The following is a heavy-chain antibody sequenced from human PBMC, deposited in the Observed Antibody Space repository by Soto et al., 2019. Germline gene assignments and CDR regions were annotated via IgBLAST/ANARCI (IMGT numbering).Heavy chain of an antibody. Sequence: ASVRVSCKASRYTFTSYAMHWVRQAPGQRLEWMGWINAGNGNTKYSQKFQGRVTITRDTSASTAYMELSSLRSEDTAVYYCARHYGHYDYVWGSYRFGYCFDYWGQGTLVTVSS. J-gene: IGHJ4*02. CDR1: RYTFTSYA. D-gene: IGHD3-16*02. V-gene: IGHV1-3*01. CDR3: ARHYGHYDYVWGSYRFGYCFDY. CDR2: INAGNGNT.